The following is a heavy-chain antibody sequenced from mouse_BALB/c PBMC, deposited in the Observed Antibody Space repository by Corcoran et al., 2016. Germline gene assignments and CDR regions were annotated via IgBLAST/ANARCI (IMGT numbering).Heavy chain of an antibody. V-gene: IGHV9-3-1*01. CDR1: GYTFTNYG. Sequence: QIQLVQSAPELKKPGGTVKISCKASGYTFTNYGMNWVKQAPGKGVKWMGWINTYTGEPTYADDFKGRFAFSLETSASTAYLQINNLKNEDTATYFCARGGAMDYWGQGTSVTVSS. CDR3: ARGGAMDY. J-gene: IGHJ4*01. CDR2: INTYTGEP.